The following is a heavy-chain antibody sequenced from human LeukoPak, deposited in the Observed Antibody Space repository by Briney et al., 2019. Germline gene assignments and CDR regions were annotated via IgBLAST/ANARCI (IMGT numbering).Heavy chain of an antibody. J-gene: IGHJ2*01. V-gene: IGHV3-23*01. D-gene: IGHD1-26*01. Sequence: GGSLRLSCVASGVTLSNYAMSWARQTPGEGLEWVSGISSSGSGGNTYYADSVKGRFTISRDSSRNTLFLHMNTLRAEDTAIYYCAKDRTVGASYWYFDLWGRGTLVTVSS. CDR2: ISSSGSGGNT. CDR3: AKDRTVGASYWYFDL. CDR1: GVTLSNYA.